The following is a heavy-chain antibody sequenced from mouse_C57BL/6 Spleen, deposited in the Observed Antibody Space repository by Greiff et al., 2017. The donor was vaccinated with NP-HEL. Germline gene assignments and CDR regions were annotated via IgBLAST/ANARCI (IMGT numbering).Heavy chain of an antibody. V-gene: IGHV1-26*01. Sequence: EVQLQQSGPELVKPGASVKISCKASGYTFTDYYMNWVKQSHGKSLEWIGDINPNNGGTSYNQKFKGKATLTVDKSSSTAYMELRSLTSEDSAVYYCARGGSLDAMDYWGQGTSVTVSS. D-gene: IGHD1-1*02. CDR1: GYTFTDYY. CDR3: ARGGSLDAMDY. CDR2: INPNNGGT. J-gene: IGHJ4*01.